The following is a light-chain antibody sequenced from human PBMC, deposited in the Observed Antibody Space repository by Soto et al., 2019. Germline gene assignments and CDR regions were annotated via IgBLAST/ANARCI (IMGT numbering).Light chain of an antibody. CDR3: SSYITSSTLVV. J-gene: IGLJ2*01. CDR1: SSDIGTYDF. Sequence: QSVLTQAASVSGSPGQSITISCTGTSSDIGTYDFVSWYQQHPGKAPKLIIYEVSNRPSGVSNRFSGSKSGNTASLTISGLQAEDEADYYCSSYITSSTLVVFGGGTKVTVL. CDR2: EVS. V-gene: IGLV2-14*01.